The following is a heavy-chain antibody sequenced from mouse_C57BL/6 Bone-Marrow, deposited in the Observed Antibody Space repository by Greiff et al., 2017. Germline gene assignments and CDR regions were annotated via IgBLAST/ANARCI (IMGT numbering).Heavy chain of an antibody. CDR3: ASGITTVVADYYAMDY. CDR1: GFSLTSYA. D-gene: IGHD1-1*01. V-gene: IGHV2-9-1*01. J-gene: IGHJ4*01. Sequence: VQLVESGPGLVAPSQSLSITCTVSGFSLTSYAISWVRQPPGKGLEWLGVIWTGGGTNYNSALKSRLSISKDNSKSQVFLKMNSLQTDDTARYYCASGITTVVADYYAMDYWGQGTSVTVSS. CDR2: IWTGGGT.